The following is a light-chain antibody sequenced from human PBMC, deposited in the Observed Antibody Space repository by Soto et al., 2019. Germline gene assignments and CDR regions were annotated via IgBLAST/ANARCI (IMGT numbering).Light chain of an antibody. V-gene: IGKV3-20*01. Sequence: EIVLTQSPGTLSLSPGERATLSCRASQSVGKNYLAWFQQKPGQAPRLLIHHASIRAYGIPDRIAGSVSGTDFTLTINRLEAEDVAVYYCHQYATSPLTFGGGNKVEIK. J-gene: IGKJ4*01. CDR3: HQYATSPLT. CDR2: HAS. CDR1: QSVGKNY.